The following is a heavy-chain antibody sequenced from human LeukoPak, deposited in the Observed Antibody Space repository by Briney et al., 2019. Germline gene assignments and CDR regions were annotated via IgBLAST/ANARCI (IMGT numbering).Heavy chain of an antibody. V-gene: IGHV1-69*04. D-gene: IGHD6-19*01. CDR2: IIPILGIA. CDR1: GGTFSSYA. Sequence: SVKVSCKASGGTFSSYAISWVRQAPGQGLEWMGRIIPILGIANYAQKFQGRVTITADKSTSTAYMELSSLRSEDTAVYYYARASPTYSSGWYENYWGQGTLVTVSS. J-gene: IGHJ4*02. CDR3: ARASPTYSSGWYENY.